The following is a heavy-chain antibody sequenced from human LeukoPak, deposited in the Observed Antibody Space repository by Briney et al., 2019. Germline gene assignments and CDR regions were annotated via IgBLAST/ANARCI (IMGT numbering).Heavy chain of an antibody. V-gene: IGHV3-33*01. D-gene: IGHD3-22*01. CDR2: IWYDGSNK. CDR3: ARGKYYDSSGCNGRRRPFDY. CDR1: GFTFSSYG. Sequence: GGSLRLSCAASGFTFSSYGMHWVRQAPGKGLEWVAVIWYDGSNKYYADSVKGRFTISRDNSKNTLYLQMNSLRAEDTAVYYCARGKYYDSSGCNGRRRPFDYWGQGTLVTVSS. J-gene: IGHJ4*02.